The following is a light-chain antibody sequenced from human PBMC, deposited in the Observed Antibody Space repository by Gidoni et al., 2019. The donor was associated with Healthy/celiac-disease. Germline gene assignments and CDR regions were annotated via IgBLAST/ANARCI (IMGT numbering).Light chain of an antibody. V-gene: IGLV3-19*01. CDR2: GKN. J-gene: IGLJ2*01. CDR3: NSRDSSGNHLV. CDR1: SLRSYY. Sequence: TGVSVALGQKVRITCPGDSLRSYYASWSKQKPGQAPVLAIYGKNNRPSGIPDRFYGSSSGNTASLTSTGAQAEDEADYYCNSRDSSGNHLVFGGGTKLTVL.